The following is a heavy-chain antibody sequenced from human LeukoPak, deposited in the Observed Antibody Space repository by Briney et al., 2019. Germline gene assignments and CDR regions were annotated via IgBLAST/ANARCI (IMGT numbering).Heavy chain of an antibody. CDR3: AKRRMSIAARKENWLYR. D-gene: IGHD6-6*01. CDR2: ISGSGGST. Sequence: GGSVRLFCTASRFTFSSYAMSWVRQAPGKGLEWVSAISGSGGSTYYADSEKGRFTISRHNSKNTLYLQLNSLRAEDTAVYYCAKRRMSIAARKENWLYRWGQVTLVTVSS. CDR1: RFTFSSYA. V-gene: IGHV3-23*01. J-gene: IGHJ5*02.